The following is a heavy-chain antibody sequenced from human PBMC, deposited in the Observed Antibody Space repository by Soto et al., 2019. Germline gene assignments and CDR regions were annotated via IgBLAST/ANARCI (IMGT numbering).Heavy chain of an antibody. V-gene: IGHV4-59*01. CDR3: ASEINSSDAFDI. Sequence: SETLSLTCTVSGGSISSYYWSWIRQPPGKGLEWIGYIYYSGSTNYNPSLKSRVTISVDTSKNQFSLKLSSVTAADTAVYYCASEINSSDAFDIWRQGTRVTVS. J-gene: IGHJ3*02. CDR2: IYYSGST. D-gene: IGHD3-16*01. CDR1: GGSISSYY.